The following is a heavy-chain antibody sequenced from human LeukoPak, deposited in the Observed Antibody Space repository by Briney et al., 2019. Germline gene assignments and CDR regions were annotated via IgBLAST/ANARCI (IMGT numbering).Heavy chain of an antibody. J-gene: IGHJ4*02. V-gene: IGHV3-73*01. CDR3: TRPGAAAGSRISDY. Sequence: GGSLRLSCAASGFTFSGSAMHWVRQASGKGLEWVGRIRSKANSYATAYAASVKGRFTISRDDSKNTAYLQMNSLKTEDTAVYYCTRPGAAAGSRISDYWGQGTLVTVSS. D-gene: IGHD6-13*01. CDR2: IRSKANSYAT. CDR1: GFTFSGSA.